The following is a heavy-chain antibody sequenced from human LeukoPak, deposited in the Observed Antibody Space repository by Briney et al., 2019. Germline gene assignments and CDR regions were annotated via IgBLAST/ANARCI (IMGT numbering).Heavy chain of an antibody. CDR2: ISYDGNNK. V-gene: IGHV3-30-3*01. CDR3: ARDPGGYCSSTSCSYGGY. CDR1: GFTFSTYA. Sequence: GGSLRLSCSASGFTFSTYAMHWLRQAPGKGLEWVADISYDGNNKYYADSVKGRFTISRDNSKNTLFLQMNSLRAEDTAVYYCARDPGGYCSSTSCSYGGYWGQGTLVTVSS. D-gene: IGHD2-2*01. J-gene: IGHJ4*02.